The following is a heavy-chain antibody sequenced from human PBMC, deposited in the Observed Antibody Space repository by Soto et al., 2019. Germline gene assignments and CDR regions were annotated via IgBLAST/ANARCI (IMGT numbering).Heavy chain of an antibody. CDR1: GFTFSSYG. V-gene: IGHV3-30*18. CDR2: ISYDGSNK. J-gene: IGHJ4*02. D-gene: IGHD6-19*01. CDR3: ANDIGAVALDY. Sequence: QVQLVESGGGVVQPGRSLRLSCAASGFTFSSYGMHWVRQAPGKGLEWVAVISYDGSNKYYADSVKGRFTISRDNSKNTLYVQMNSLRAEDTAVYYCANDIGAVALDYWGQGTLVTVSS.